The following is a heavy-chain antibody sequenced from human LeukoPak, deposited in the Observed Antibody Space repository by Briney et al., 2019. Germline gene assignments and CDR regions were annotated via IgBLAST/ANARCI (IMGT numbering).Heavy chain of an antibody. CDR1: GYSFTSYW. V-gene: IGHV5-51*01. CDR2: IYPGDSDT. CDR3: ARRGVAMDPFDY. Sequence: GESLKISCKDSGYSFTSYWIGWVRQMPGRGLEWMGIIYPGDSDTRYSPSFQGQVTISTDKSINTAYLQWSSLKASDTAIYYCARRGVAMDPFDYWGQGTLVTVSS. J-gene: IGHJ4*02. D-gene: IGHD5-18*01.